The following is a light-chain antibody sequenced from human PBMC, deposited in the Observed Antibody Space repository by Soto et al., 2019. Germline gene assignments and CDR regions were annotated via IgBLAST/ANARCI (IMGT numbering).Light chain of an antibody. J-gene: IGKJ1*01. CDR1: QSVSRSY. Sequence: EIVLTQSPGTLSLSPGERATLSCRASQSVSRSYLAWYQQKPGQAPRLLVYGASIRATGIPDRFSGSGSGTVFSLTINKVEPEDFAVYYCQQYGDSPPWTFGQGTKVEIK. CDR3: QQYGDSPPWT. V-gene: IGKV3-20*01. CDR2: GAS.